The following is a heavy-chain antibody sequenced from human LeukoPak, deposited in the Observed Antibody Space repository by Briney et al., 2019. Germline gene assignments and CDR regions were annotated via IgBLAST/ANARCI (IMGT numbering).Heavy chain of an antibody. CDR2: INTNTGNP. V-gene: IGHV7-4-1*02. CDR3: ARASSSGWLYYFDY. D-gene: IGHD6-19*01. CDR1: GYTFTSYA. J-gene: IGHJ4*02. Sequence: ASVKVSCKASGYTFTSYAMNWVRQAPGQGLEWMGWINTNTGNPTYAQGFTGRSVFSLDTSVSTAYLQISSLKAEDTAVYYCARASSSGWLYYFDYWGQGTLVTVSS.